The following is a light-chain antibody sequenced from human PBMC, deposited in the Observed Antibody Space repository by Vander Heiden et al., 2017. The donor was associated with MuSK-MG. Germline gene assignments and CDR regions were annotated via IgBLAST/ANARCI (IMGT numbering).Light chain of an antibody. J-gene: IGKJ2*01. CDR2: AAS. Sequence: DIQMTQSPSSLSASVGDRVTNTCRASQSISSYLNWYQQKPGKAPKLLIYAASSLQSGVPSRFSGSGSGTDFTLTISSLQPEDFATYYCQQSYSTPPENTFGQGTKLEIK. CDR3: QQSYSTPPENT. V-gene: IGKV1-39*01. CDR1: QSISSY.